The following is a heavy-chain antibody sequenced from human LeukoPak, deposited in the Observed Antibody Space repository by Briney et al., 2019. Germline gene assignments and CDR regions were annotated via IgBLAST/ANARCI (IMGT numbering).Heavy chain of an antibody. V-gene: IGHV3-23*01. CDR1: GFTFSSYA. D-gene: IGHD6-19*01. Sequence: GGSLRLSCAASGFTFSSYAMSWVRRAPGKGLEWVSGISGSDVTTYYADSVKGRFTLSSDSSRNTVYFQLNNLRVEGTAIYYCAKASWVSSTDAVRWGQGTLVTVSS. J-gene: IGHJ4*02. CDR3: AKASWVSSTDAVR. CDR2: ISGSDVTT.